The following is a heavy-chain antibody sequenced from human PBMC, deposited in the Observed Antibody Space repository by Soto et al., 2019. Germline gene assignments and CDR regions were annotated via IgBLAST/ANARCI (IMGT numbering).Heavy chain of an antibody. CDR2: IYYSGST. Sequence: SETLSLTCTVSGGSISGYYWSWIRQPPGKGLEWIGYIYYSGSTIYNPSLKSRVTISVDTSKNQFSLKLSSVTAADTAVYYCARGCSSWFFDYWGQGTLVTVSS. CDR3: ARGCSSWFFDY. V-gene: IGHV4-59*12. J-gene: IGHJ4*02. CDR1: GGSISGYY. D-gene: IGHD6-13*01.